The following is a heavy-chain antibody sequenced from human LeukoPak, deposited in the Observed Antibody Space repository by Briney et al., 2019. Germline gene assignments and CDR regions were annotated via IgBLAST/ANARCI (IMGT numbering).Heavy chain of an antibody. D-gene: IGHD3-10*01. J-gene: IGHJ6*04. CDR3: ARGYTYYGSGSPPGDV. V-gene: IGHV4-34*01. Sequence: SETLSLTCAVYGGSFSGYYWSWIRHPPGRGLEWIAEVDHNGSTHYNPSLKSRVIISVDMSQHQVSLRLNSLTAADTAVYYCARGYTYYGSGSPPGDVWGNGTSVIVSS. CDR1: GGSFSGYY. CDR2: VDHNGST.